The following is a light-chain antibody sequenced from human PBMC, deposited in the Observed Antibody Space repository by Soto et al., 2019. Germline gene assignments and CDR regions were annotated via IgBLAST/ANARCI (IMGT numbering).Light chain of an antibody. Sequence: EIILTQSPDTLSLSPGERATLSCRANQTVSSNYLAWCQQRPGQAPRLLIYGASTRAAGIPDRFSGSGSGTDFTLTITRLEPEDSAVYFCQQYTGPPTTFGQGTRLEMK. V-gene: IGKV3-20*01. CDR3: QQYTGPPTT. CDR1: QTVSSNY. CDR2: GAS. J-gene: IGKJ5*01.